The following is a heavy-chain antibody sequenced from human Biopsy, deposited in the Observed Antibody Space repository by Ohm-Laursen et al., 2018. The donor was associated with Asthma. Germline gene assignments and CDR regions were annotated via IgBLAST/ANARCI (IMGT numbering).Heavy chain of an antibody. D-gene: IGHD6-13*01. CDR1: GKHFGSYN. J-gene: IGHJ4*02. CDR2: ITFDGTTQ. CDR3: SRDTLGYYFDI. V-gene: IGHV3-30-3*01. Sequence: SLRLSCAAAGKHFGSYNMHWARQAPGKGLEWVAVITFDGTTQYYGDSVKGRFTISRDNSKNTLFLQMNSLRAEDTAVYYCSRDTLGYYFDIWGQGTQVTVSS.